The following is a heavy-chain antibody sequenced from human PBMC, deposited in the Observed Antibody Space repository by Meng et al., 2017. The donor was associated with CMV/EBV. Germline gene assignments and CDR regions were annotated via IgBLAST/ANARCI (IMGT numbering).Heavy chain of an antibody. CDR3: ARDSSRWVTKYYFDY. J-gene: IGHJ4*02. Sequence: RRQLQESGPGLVKPSGTLSLTCTVSGGSISSSSYYWGWIRQPPGKGLEWIGSIYYSGSTYYNPSLKSRVTISVDTSKNQFSLKLSSVTAADTAVYYCARDSSRWVTKYYFDYWGQGTLVTVSS. V-gene: IGHV4-39*06. D-gene: IGHD4-17*01. CDR2: IYYSGST. CDR1: GGSISSSSYY.